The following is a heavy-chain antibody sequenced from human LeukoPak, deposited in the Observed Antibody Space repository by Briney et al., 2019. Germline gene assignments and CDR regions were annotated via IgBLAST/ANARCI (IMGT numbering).Heavy chain of an antibody. V-gene: IGHV4-34*01. CDR3: ARGNWRFDY. J-gene: IGHJ4*02. Sequence: SETLSLTCAVYGGSFSGYYWSWIRQPPGKGLEWIGEINHSGSTNYNPFLKSRVTISVDTSKNQFSLKLSSVTAADTAVYYCARGNWRFDYWGQGTLVTVSS. CDR2: INHSGST. D-gene: IGHD1-20*01. CDR1: GGSFSGYY.